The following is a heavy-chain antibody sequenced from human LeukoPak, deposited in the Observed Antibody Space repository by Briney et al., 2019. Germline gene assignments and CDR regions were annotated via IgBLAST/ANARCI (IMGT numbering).Heavy chain of an antibody. V-gene: IGHV3-9*01. CDR1: GFTFDDYA. CDR3: AREEV. Sequence: GGSLRLSCAASGFTFDDYAMHWVRQAPGKGLEWVSGISWNSGSIGYADSVKGRFTISRDNAQNSLSLQMNSLRAEDTALYYCAREEVWGQGTMVTVFS. J-gene: IGHJ3*01. CDR2: ISWNSGSI.